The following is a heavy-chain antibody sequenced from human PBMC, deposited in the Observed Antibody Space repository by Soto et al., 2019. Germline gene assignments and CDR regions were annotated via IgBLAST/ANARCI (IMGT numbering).Heavy chain of an antibody. Sequence: SETLSLTCTVSGDSITSNSYFWAWIRQPPGKGLEWIGYIYYSGTTNYNPSLKSRVTIALDRSKNQFSLKVTSVTAADTAIYYCAIYQYDILPGYNWFDPWGPVTHVSV. D-gene: IGHD3-9*01. CDR3: AIYQYDILPGYNWFDP. CDR1: GDSITSNSYF. CDR2: IYYSGTT. V-gene: IGHV4-61*05. J-gene: IGHJ5*02.